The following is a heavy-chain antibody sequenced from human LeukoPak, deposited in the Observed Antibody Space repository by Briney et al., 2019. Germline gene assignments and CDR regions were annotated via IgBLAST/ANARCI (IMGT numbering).Heavy chain of an antibody. D-gene: IGHD3-16*01. J-gene: IGHJ3*02. CDR2: ISSNGGSK. Sequence: GGSLTLSCAASGFTFSNYALHWVRQAPAKRLEYVSAISSNGGSKYYANSVKGRFTISRDKSKKTVYLKMGSLRAEDMAVYYCARETRRGDAFDIWGQGTMVTVSS. CDR1: GFTFSNYA. CDR3: ARETRRGDAFDI. V-gene: IGHV3-64*01.